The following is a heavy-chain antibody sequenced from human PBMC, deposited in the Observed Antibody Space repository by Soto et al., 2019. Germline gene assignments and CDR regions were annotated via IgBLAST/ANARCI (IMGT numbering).Heavy chain of an antibody. Sequence: GGSLRLSSAASGLTVSDYHMNWVRQAPEKGLEWVSVIYKNGGTYYGDSVKGRFTISRDNDKNTLYLQINSLRAEDTAVYYCAKVFSPEGGNYFDHWGPGTLVTVSS. CDR2: IYKNGGT. CDR3: AKVFSPEGGNYFDH. V-gene: IGHV3-53*01. J-gene: IGHJ4*02. CDR1: GLTVSDYH.